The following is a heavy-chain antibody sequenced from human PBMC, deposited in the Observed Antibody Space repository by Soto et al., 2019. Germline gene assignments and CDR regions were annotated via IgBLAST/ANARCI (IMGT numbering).Heavy chain of an antibody. Sequence: GGSLRLSCAASGFTFSSYGMPWVRQAPGKGLEWVAVIWYDGSNKYYADSVKGRFTISRDNSKNTLYLQMNSLRAEDTAVYYCASRWELGAFDYWGQGTLVTVSS. D-gene: IGHD1-26*01. CDR2: IWYDGSNK. J-gene: IGHJ4*02. CDR3: ASRWELGAFDY. CDR1: GFTFSSYG. V-gene: IGHV3-33*01.